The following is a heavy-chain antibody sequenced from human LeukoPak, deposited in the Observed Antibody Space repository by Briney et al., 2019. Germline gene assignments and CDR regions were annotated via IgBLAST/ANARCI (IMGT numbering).Heavy chain of an antibody. CDR1: GYTFTGYY. Sequence: ASVKVPCKASGYTFTGYYMHWVRQAPGQGLEWMGWINPNSGGTNYEQKFQGRGTMTRDTSTSTAHMELNRLRSDDTAVYYCASEPINYYDSSGQNYWGQGTLVTVSS. CDR3: ASEPINYYDSSGQNY. CDR2: INPNSGGT. J-gene: IGHJ4*02. V-gene: IGHV1-2*02. D-gene: IGHD3-22*01.